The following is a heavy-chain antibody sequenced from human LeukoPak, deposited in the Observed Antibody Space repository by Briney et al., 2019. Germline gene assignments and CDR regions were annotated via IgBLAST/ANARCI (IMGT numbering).Heavy chain of an antibody. J-gene: IGHJ4*02. D-gene: IGHD5-18*01. CDR3: ARVPVDTTMVSHIDC. CDR2: VKQDGSER. Sequence: PGGSLRLSCAASGFTFSSYWMAWVRQAPGKGLEWVANVKQDGSERYYVESVKGRLTISRDNAKNSLYLQMNSLRAEDTAVYYCARVPVDTTMVSHIDCWGQGTLVTVSS. CDR1: GFTFSSYW. V-gene: IGHV3-7*01.